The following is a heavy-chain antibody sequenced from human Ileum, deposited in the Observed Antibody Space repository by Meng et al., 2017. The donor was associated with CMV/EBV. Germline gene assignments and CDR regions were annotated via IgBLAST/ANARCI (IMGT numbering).Heavy chain of an antibody. CDR3: ARASLVGGGGWSLFDS. V-gene: IGHV3-30*04. Sequence: GESLKISCSASGFTLSNYAMHWVRQAPGKGLEWVTVISYDGSDRYYADSVKGRFTISRDNSKNTLYPQMNNLRNEDTAVYYCARASLVGGGGWSLFDSWGQGTLVTVSS. J-gene: IGHJ4*02. D-gene: IGHD6-19*01. CDR2: ISYDGSDR. CDR1: GFTLSNYA.